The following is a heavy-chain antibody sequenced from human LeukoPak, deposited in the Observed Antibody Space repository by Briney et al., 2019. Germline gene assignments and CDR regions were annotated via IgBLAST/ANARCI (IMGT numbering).Heavy chain of an antibody. CDR2: INHSGST. D-gene: IGHD3-3*01. V-gene: IGHV4-34*01. CDR3: ARIGYYDFWSGYYPYYFDY. Sequence: SETLSLTCAVYGGSFSGYYWSWIRQPPGKGLEWIGEINHSGSTNYNPSLKSRVTISVDTSKNQFSLKLSSVTAADTAVYYCARIGYYDFWSGYYPYYFDYWGQGTLVTVSP. CDR1: GGSFSGYY. J-gene: IGHJ4*02.